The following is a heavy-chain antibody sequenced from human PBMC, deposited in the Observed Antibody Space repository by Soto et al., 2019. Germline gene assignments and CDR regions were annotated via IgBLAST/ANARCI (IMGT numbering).Heavy chain of an antibody. Sequence: SETLSLTCTVSGGSINSGDYYWTWVRQPPGKGLEWIGNIFHSGITYYTPSLQSRVTISLDTSKNHFSLKLSSVTPADTAVYYCARDRYYGSGTYYNFYSGMDVWGHGTTVTVSS. J-gene: IGHJ6*02. CDR1: GGSINSGDYY. CDR2: IFHSGIT. CDR3: ARDRYYGSGTYYNFYSGMDV. V-gene: IGHV4-30-4*01. D-gene: IGHD3-10*01.